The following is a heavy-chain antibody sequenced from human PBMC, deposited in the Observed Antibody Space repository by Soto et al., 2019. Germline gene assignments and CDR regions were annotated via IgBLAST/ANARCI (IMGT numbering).Heavy chain of an antibody. D-gene: IGHD3-22*01. CDR1: GFTFDDYG. CDR2: INWNGGST. CDR3: ARGEGYYGRSAPYYYYGMDV. Sequence: EVQLVESGGGVVRPGGSLRLSCAASGFTFDDYGMSWVRQAPGKGLEWVSGINWNGGSTGYADSVKGRFTISRDNAKNSLYLKMNSLRAEDTALYYCARGEGYYGRSAPYYYYGMDVWGQGTTVTVS. V-gene: IGHV3-20*04. J-gene: IGHJ6*02.